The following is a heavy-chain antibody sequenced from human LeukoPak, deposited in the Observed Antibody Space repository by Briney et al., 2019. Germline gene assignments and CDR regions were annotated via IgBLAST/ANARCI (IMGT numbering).Heavy chain of an antibody. CDR2: NSTYNGNT. J-gene: IGHJ5*02. CDR1: GYTFTTYG. Sequence: ASLKVSCKASGYTFTTYGINWVRQAPGQGPEWMGWNSTYNGNTNYAQRFQGRVTMTTDTSTSTAYMELRSLRSDDTAVYYCARGDIVVVPAATYWFDPWGQGTLVTVSS. D-gene: IGHD2-2*01. V-gene: IGHV1-18*01. CDR3: ARGDIVVVPAATYWFDP.